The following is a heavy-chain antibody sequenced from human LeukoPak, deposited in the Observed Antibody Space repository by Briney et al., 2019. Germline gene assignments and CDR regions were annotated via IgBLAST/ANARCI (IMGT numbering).Heavy chain of an antibody. V-gene: IGHV3-23*01. D-gene: IGHD1-26*01. Sequence: GGSLRLSCAASGFTFSSYAMSWVRQAPGKGLEWVSAISGSGGSTYYADSVKGRFTISRDNSKNTLYLQMNSLRAEDTAVYYCANCIVGAPYYFDYWGQGTLVTVSS. CDR2: ISGSGGST. CDR1: GFTFSSYA. J-gene: IGHJ4*02. CDR3: ANCIVGAPYYFDY.